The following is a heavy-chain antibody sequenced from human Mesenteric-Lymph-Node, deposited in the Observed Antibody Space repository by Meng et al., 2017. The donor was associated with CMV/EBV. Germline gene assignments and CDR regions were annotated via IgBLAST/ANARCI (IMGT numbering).Heavy chain of an antibody. CDR2: IFSNDEK. Sequence: SGPTLVKPTETLTLTCSVSGFSLNNTRMGVSWIRQPPGKALEWLAHIFSNDEKSYSTSLKNRLTISKDTSRSHVVLTMTNMDPVDTATYYCARIWDIVVVPAATLNWFDPWGQGTLVTVSS. D-gene: IGHD2-2*01. CDR3: ARIWDIVVVPAATLNWFDP. CDR1: GFSLNNTRMG. J-gene: IGHJ5*02. V-gene: IGHV2-26*01.